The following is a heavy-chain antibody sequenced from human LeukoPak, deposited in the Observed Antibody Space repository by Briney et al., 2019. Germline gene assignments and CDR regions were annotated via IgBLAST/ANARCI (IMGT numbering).Heavy chain of an antibody. CDR3: VEGGCTSGCSGNF. CDR1: AYTFIGYA. J-gene: IGHJ4*02. D-gene: IGHD6-19*01. Sequence: PGGSLRLSCAASAYTFIGYAMYWVRLAPKKGLECVSGISTTGDTTFYADSVKVRFTISIDNSKNTLYLQMNSLRDDDTALYYCVEGGCTSGCSGNFWGQGTPVTVSS. V-gene: IGHV3-23*01. CDR2: ISTTGDTT.